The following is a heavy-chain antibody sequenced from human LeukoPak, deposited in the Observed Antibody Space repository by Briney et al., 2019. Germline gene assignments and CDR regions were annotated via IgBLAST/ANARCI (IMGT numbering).Heavy chain of an antibody. CDR3: ARDYHDFWSGSDWFDP. Sequence: GSSVKVSCKASGGTFSSYAISWVRQAPGQGLEWMGGIIPIFGTANYAQKFQGRVTITTDESTSTAYMELSSLRSGDTAVYYCARDYHDFWSGSDWFDPWGQGTLVTVSS. CDR1: GGTFSSYA. J-gene: IGHJ5*02. D-gene: IGHD3-3*01. V-gene: IGHV1-69*05. CDR2: IIPIFGTA.